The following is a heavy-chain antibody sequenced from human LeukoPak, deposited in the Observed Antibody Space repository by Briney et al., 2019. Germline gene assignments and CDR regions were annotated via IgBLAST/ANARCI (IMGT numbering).Heavy chain of an antibody. CDR3: ARQDYDFWSGHYTTFDY. Sequence: GAAVKVSCKASVCTFTSYGISWVRQAPGQGVEGMGWISASNGNTNHAQKLQGRITMPTDESTRPAYMQLRSLRPGDTAVYYCARQDYDFWSGHYTTFDYWGQGNLVTLSS. CDR2: ISASNGNT. D-gene: IGHD3/OR15-3a*01. J-gene: IGHJ4*02. CDR1: VCTFTSYG. V-gene: IGHV1-18*01.